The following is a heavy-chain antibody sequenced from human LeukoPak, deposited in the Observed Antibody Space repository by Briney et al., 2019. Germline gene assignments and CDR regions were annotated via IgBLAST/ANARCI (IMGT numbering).Heavy chain of an antibody. CDR2: ITSPVGHI. D-gene: IGHD6-19*01. J-gene: IGHJ4*02. Sequence: GGSLRLSRAASGFTFSTYSMNWVRQAPGKGLEWVASITSPVGHIYYADSLKGRITISRDNAKSSLYLQMNSLRAEDTAVYYCATDGQSSGWYGFDYWGQGTLVTVSS. V-gene: IGHV3-21*01. CDR3: ATDGQSSGWYGFDY. CDR1: GFTFSTYS.